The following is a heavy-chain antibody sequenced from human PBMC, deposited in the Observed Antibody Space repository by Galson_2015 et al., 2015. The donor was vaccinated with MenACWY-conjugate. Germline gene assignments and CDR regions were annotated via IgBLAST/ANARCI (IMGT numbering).Heavy chain of an antibody. V-gene: IGHV3-23*01. CDR2: SDSGGST. D-gene: IGHD2-2*01. J-gene: IGHJ4*02. CDR1: GFTFSSYA. Sequence: SLRLSCAASGFTFSSYAMSWVRQAPGKGLEWVSASDSGGSTYYADSVKGRFTISRDNSKNTLYLQMNSLRAEDTAVFYCSRSPHSYCTRASCPFDYWGQGTLVTASS. CDR3: SRSPHSYCTRASCPFDY.